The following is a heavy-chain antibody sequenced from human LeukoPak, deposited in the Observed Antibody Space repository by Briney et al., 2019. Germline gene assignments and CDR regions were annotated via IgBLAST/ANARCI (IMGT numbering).Heavy chain of an antibody. J-gene: IGHJ4*02. CDR2: IIPIFGTA. V-gene: IGHV1-69*05. D-gene: IGHD3-10*01. CDR3: ARARVRGVIRSPFDY. Sequence: SVKVSCKASGGTFSSYAISWVRQAPGQGLEWMGGIIPIFGTANYAQKFQGRVTITTDESTSTAYMELSSLRSEDTAVYYCARARVRGVIRSPFDYWGQGTLVTVSS. CDR1: GGTFSSYA.